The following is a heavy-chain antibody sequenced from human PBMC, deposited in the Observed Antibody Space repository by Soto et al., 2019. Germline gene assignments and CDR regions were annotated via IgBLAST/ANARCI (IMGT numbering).Heavy chain of an antibody. CDR2: IYDNGTT. J-gene: IGHJ6*02. D-gene: IGHD3-10*01. Sequence: PGGSLRLCCAASGLTVSNAYMAWVRQAPGMGLEWVSVIYDNGTTYYADSVKGRFTISRDTSTNTLSLQMDSLRAEDTAVYYCVRPLPSGRNYGLDVWGQGTTVTVSS. CDR1: GLTVSNAY. CDR3: VRPLPSGRNYGLDV. V-gene: IGHV3-53*01.